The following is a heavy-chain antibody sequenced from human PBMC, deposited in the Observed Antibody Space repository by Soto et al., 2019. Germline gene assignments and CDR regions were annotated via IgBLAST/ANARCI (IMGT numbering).Heavy chain of an antibody. D-gene: IGHD3-16*02. J-gene: IGHJ4*02. Sequence: QVQLVQSGAEVKKPGASVKVSCKASGYTFTSYGISWVRQAPGQGLEWMGWISAYNGNTNYAQKLQGRVTMTTDTSTSTAYMELRSLRSDDTAVYYCARGSDDYVWGSYRQAGDYFDYWGQGTLVTVSS. CDR1: GYTFTSYG. CDR3: ARGSDDYVWGSYRQAGDYFDY. V-gene: IGHV1-18*01. CDR2: ISAYNGNT.